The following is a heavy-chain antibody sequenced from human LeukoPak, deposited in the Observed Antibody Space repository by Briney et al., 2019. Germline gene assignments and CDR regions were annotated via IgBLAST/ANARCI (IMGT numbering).Heavy chain of an antibody. J-gene: IGHJ4*02. Sequence: PGGSLRLSCAASGFTFSSYSMNWVRQAPGKGLEWVSYISSSSSTIYYADSVKGRFTISRDNAKNSLYLQMNSLRAEDTAVYYCARSGYSSSEDFYFDYWGQGTLVTVSS. CDR3: ARSGYSSSEDFYFDY. CDR1: GFTFSSYS. D-gene: IGHD6-13*01. CDR2: ISSSSSTI. V-gene: IGHV3-48*01.